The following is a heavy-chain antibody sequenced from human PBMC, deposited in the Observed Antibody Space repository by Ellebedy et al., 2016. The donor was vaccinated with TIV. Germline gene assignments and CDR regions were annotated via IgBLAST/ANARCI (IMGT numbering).Heavy chain of an antibody. CDR2: IHHSGNS. CDR3: ARLPGEDSRGYYFDH. V-gene: IGHV4-59*08. CDR1: GGSINNYY. Sequence: MPGGSLRLSCSVSGGSINNYYWTWIRQPPGQGLEWIGDIHHSGNSHIHPSLKSRVTLSLDTSKNQFSLRLSSVTAADTAVYYCARLPGEDSRGYYFDHWGQGTLVSVSS. J-gene: IGHJ4*02. D-gene: IGHD3-22*01.